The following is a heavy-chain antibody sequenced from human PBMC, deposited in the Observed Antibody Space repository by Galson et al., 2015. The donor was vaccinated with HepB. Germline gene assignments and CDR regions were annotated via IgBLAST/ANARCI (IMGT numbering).Heavy chain of an antibody. CDR3: VKGGVKGYHYYYMDV. V-gene: IGHV3-23*01. CDR1: GFTFSDYA. Sequence: SLRLSCAASGFTFSDYAMSWVRQAPGKGLEWVSGISASNITYYVGAVQGRFTVSRDNRQNTLFLQMDSLRAEDTAVYHCVKGGVKGYHYYYMDVWGEGTAVTVSS. CDR2: ISASNIT. D-gene: IGHD3-10*01. J-gene: IGHJ6*03.